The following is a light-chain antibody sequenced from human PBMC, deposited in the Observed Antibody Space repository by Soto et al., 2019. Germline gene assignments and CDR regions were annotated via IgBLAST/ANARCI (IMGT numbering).Light chain of an antibody. CDR3: QQYASSTGT. CDR1: QSVSSSS. CDR2: DTS. V-gene: IGKV3-20*01. J-gene: IGKJ1*01. Sequence: EIVLTQSPGTLSLSPGERATLSCRASQSVSSSSLAWYQQKPGQAPRLLMYDTSSRATGIPDRFSGSGSGTDCTLTISRLEPEDFAVYYCQQYASSTGTFGQGTKVEIK.